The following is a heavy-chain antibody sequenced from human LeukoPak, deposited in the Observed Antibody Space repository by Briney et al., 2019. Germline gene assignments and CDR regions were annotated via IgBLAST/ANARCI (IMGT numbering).Heavy chain of an antibody. CDR1: GITFSSSA. D-gene: IGHD2-2*01. CDR3: AADKGKAGSTSLFDY. CDR2: IVVGSGNT. Sequence: ASVKVSCKASGITFSSSAVQWVRQARGQGLEWIGWIVVGSGNTNYAQKFQDRVTVTRDVSTSTAYMELSNLRSEDTAVYYCAADKGKAGSTSLFDYWGPGTLVTVSS. J-gene: IGHJ4*02. V-gene: IGHV1-58*01.